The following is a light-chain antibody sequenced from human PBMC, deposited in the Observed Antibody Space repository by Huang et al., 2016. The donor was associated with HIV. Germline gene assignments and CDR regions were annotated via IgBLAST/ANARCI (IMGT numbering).Light chain of an antibody. Sequence: DIQMIQSPSSLSASVGDRVAITCQASQDISNYLNWYQQKPGKAPKVLIYDASSLETGVPSRFSGSGSGTDFTFTIISLQPDDIATYYCQQYDSLPPTFGQGTKVEIK. V-gene: IGKV1-33*01. CDR3: QQYDSLPPT. J-gene: IGKJ1*01. CDR2: DAS. CDR1: QDISNY.